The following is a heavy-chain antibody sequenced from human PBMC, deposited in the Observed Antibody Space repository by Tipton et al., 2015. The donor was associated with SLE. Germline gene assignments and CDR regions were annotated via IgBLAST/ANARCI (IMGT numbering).Heavy chain of an antibody. Sequence: SLRLSCAASGFSFSSNAMGWVRQAPGKGLEWVSIISDRGGRTYYADSVKGRFTISRDNPKHTLYLQMNSLRAEDTAVYYCVNPGLPGCTDSAVGYYRKDVWG. CDR1: GFSFSSNA. CDR2: ISDRGGRT. CDR3: VNPGLPGCTDSAVGYYRKDV. V-gene: IGHV3-23*01. J-gene: IGHJ6*02. D-gene: IGHD4-11*01.